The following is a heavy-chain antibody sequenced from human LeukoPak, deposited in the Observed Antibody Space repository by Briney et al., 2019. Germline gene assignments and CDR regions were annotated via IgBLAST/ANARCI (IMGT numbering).Heavy chain of an antibody. J-gene: IGHJ4*02. CDR3: AKSRGYHGSGREPFDY. Sequence: GGSLRLSCAASGFTFDDYAMHWVRQAPGKGLEWVSGITWNSGNIAQAVSVKGRFTISRDNAKNSLHLQMDSLRPEDTALYYCAKSRGYHGSGREPFDYWGQGTLVTASS. V-gene: IGHV3-9*01. CDR2: ITWNSGNI. D-gene: IGHD3-10*01. CDR1: GFTFDDYA.